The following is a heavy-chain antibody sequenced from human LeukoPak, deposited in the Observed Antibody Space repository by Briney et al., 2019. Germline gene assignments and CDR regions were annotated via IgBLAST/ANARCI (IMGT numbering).Heavy chain of an antibody. V-gene: IGHV1-2*02. CDR2: INPNSGGT. Sequence: ASVKVSCKASGYTFTSYYMHWVRQAPGQGLEWTGWINPNSGGTNYAQKFRGRVTMTRDTSISTAYMELSRLRSDDTAVYYCARQTSPTHFDYWGQGTLVTVSS. J-gene: IGHJ4*02. CDR3: ARQTSPTHFDY. CDR1: GYTFTSYY.